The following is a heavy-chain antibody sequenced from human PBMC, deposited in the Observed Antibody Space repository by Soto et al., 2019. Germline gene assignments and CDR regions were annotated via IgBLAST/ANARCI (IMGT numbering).Heavy chain of an antibody. CDR1: ADSFTYYW. V-gene: IGHV5-51*01. CDR3: ARSHYDSSAYFSQTSTFDY. D-gene: IGHD3-22*01. Sequence: GESLNISCKSSADSFTYYWIAWVRQMPGKGLAWMGIIYPGDSDTRYSPSFQGQVTISAAKSIYTAYLPWSSLKSSHTAMSYCARSHYDSSAYFSQTSTFDYRGQGTLGTV. J-gene: IGHJ4*02. CDR2: IYPGDSDT.